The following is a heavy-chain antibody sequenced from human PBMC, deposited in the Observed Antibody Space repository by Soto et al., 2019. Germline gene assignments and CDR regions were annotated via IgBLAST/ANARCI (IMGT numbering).Heavy chain of an antibody. D-gene: IGHD6-13*01. CDR2: ISSSSSTI. Sequence: GGSLRLSCAASGFTFSSYSMNWVRQAPGKGLEWVSYISSSSSTIYYADSVKGRFTISRDNAKNSLYLQMNSLRAEDTAVYYYARGEGSSYDRFYNWFDPWGQGTLVTVSS. J-gene: IGHJ5*02. CDR3: ARGEGSSYDRFYNWFDP. CDR1: GFTFSSYS. V-gene: IGHV3-48*01.